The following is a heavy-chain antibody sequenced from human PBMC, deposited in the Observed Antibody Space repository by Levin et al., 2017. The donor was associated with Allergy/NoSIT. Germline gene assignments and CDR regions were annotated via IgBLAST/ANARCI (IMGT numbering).Heavy chain of an antibody. J-gene: IGHJ4*02. CDR1: GFTFRTFW. D-gene: IGHD3-10*01. CDR3: ARDHDGEDEYFDF. V-gene: IGHV3-7*01. CDR2: IKQDGSDK. Sequence: GESLKISCAASGFTFRTFWMSWVRQAPGKGPEWVANIKQDGSDKYYVDSVEGRFTVSRDNAKNSLYLQMNSLRVEDTAVYCCARDHDGEDEYFDFWGQGTLVTVSS.